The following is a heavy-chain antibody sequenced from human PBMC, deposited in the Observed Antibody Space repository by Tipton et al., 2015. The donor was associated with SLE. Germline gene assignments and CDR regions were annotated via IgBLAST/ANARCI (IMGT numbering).Heavy chain of an antibody. CDR3: ARDTYFGLDV. Sequence: TLSLTCTVSGGSISGFYWSWIRQPPGKGLEWIGYSHYGGTTNHNPSLKSRVTMSIDMSKNQFSLSLSSVTAADTAIYYCARDTYFGLDVWGQGTTVTVSS. CDR2: SHYGGTT. V-gene: IGHV4-59*12. J-gene: IGHJ6*02. D-gene: IGHD3-10*01. CDR1: GGSISGFY.